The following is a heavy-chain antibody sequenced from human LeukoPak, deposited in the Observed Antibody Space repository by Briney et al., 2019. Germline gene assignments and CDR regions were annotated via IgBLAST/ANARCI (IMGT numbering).Heavy chain of an antibody. V-gene: IGHV3-53*01. J-gene: IGHJ6*02. CDR3: ARELGYCSGASCYFKYYGMDV. Sequence: GGSLRLCCAVSGFTGSSNYMSWVRQAPGKGLETVSVIYSGGSTYYADSVEGRFTISRDNSKNTLDLQMNSLRAEDTAVYYCARELGYCSGASCYFKYYGMDVWGQGTTVTVFS. D-gene: IGHD2-15*01. CDR2: IYSGGST. CDR1: GFTGSSNY.